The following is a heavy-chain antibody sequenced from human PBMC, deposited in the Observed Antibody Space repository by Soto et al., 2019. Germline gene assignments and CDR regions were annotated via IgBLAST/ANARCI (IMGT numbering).Heavy chain of an antibody. CDR2: IYSGGST. D-gene: IGHD2-15*01. CDR3: AGGADIVVGENDAFDI. CDR1: GFTVSSNY. Sequence: GGSLRLSCAASGFTVSSNYMSWVRQAPGKGLEWVSVIYSGGSTYYADSVKGRFTISRDNSKNTLYLQMNSLRAEDKAWYYCAGGADIVVGENDAFDIWGQGTMVTVSS. V-gene: IGHV3-66*01. J-gene: IGHJ3*02.